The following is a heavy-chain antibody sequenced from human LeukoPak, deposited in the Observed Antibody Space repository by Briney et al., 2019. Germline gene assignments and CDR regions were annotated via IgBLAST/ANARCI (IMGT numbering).Heavy chain of an antibody. D-gene: IGHD5/OR15-5a*01. CDR1: GFTFSDYY. V-gene: IGHV3-66*02. CDR3: ARGGLRPSFGYFDY. J-gene: IGHJ4*02. CDR2: IYSGGSI. Sequence: GGSLRLSCAASGFTFSDYYMSWVRQAPGKGLEWVSVIYSGGSIYYADSVKGRFTISRDNSKNTLYLQMNSLRADDTAVYYCARGGLRPSFGYFDYWGQGTLVTVSS.